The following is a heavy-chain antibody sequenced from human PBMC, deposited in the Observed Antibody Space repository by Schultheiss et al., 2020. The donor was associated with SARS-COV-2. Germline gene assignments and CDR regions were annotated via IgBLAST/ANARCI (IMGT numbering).Heavy chain of an antibody. V-gene: IGHV4-39*01. CDR3: ARHGGARELVVRFDY. CDR1: GGSISSSSYY. D-gene: IGHD1-26*01. CDR2: IYYSGST. J-gene: IGHJ4*02. Sequence: SETLSLTCTVSGGSISSSSYYWGWIRQPPGKGLEWIGSIYYSGSTYYNPSLKSRVTISVDTSKNQFSLKLSSVTAADTAVYYCARHGGARELVVRFDYWGQGTLVTVSS.